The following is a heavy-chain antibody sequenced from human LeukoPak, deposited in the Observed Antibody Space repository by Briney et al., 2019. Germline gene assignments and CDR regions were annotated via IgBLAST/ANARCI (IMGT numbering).Heavy chain of an antibody. CDR1: GYSISSGYY. V-gene: IGHV4-38-2*02. CDR2: IYHSGST. J-gene: IGHJ3*01. D-gene: IGHD5-24*01. Sequence: SETLSLTCTVSGYSISSGYYWGWIRQPPGKGLEWIGSIYHSGSTYYNPSLKSRVTISVDTSKNQFSLKLSSVTAADTAVYYCAMKAVPRPRLHDCFDFWGQGTVVTVPS. CDR3: AMKAVPRPRLHDCFDF.